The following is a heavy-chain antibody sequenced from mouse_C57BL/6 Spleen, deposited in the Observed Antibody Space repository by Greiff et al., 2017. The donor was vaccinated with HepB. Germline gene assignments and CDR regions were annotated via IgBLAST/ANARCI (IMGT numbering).Heavy chain of an antibody. J-gene: IGHJ2*01. CDR3: TESWLLYFDY. CDR2: IYPGNSDT. D-gene: IGHD2-3*01. CDR1: GYTFTSHW. Sequence: VQLKESGTVLARSGASANMSCKFSGYTFTSHWMHWVKQGAGQGLEWIGAIYPGNSDTSYNQKFKGKAKLAAVTSAITAYMELSSLTTEDSAVYYCTESWLLYFDYWGQGTTLTVSS. V-gene: IGHV1-5*01.